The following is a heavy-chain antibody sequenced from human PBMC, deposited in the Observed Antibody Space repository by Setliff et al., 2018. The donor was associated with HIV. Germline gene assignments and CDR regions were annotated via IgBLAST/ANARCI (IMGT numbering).Heavy chain of an antibody. CDR3: AREHRLCSGERCVLPDY. CDR1: GYTFTTHW. D-gene: IGHD2-15*01. J-gene: IGHJ4*02. V-gene: IGHV5-51*01. CDR2: IYPGDSDV. Sequence: GESLTISCQASGYTFTTHWIGWVRQMPGEGLEWMAIIYPGDSDVRYNPSFQGQVTVSVDKSINTAYLQWSSLKASDTATYYCAREHRLCSGERCVLPDYWGQGTLVTVSS.